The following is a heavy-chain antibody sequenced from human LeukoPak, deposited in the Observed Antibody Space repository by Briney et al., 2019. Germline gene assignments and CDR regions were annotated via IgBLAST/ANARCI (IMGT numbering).Heavy chain of an antibody. Sequence: PGGSLRLSCAASGFTFSSYPMYWVRQAPGRGLEYVSAITHNGGSTYYANPVKGRFTISRDNSKNTLYLQMGSLRAEDMAVYYCATGRYCSNGVCQYFVYWGQGTLVTVSS. V-gene: IGHV3-64*01. J-gene: IGHJ4*02. CDR1: GFTFSSYP. CDR2: ITHNGGST. D-gene: IGHD2-8*01. CDR3: ATGRYCSNGVCQYFVY.